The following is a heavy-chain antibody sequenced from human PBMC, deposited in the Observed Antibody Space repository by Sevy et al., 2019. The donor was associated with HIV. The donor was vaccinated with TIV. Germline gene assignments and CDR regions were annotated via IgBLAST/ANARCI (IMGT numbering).Heavy chain of an antibody. CDR1: GFSITSYW. CDR2: MNEDGSVT. J-gene: IGHJ4*02. V-gene: IGHV3-74*01. CDR3: VKDFGGPTDY. D-gene: IGHD3-16*01. Sequence: GGSLRLSRAGSGFSITSYWMHWVRQAPGKGLVWVSRMNEDGSVTNHADSVRGRFTISRDIAKNTLYLQMNSLSVDDTAVYYCVKDFGGPTDYWGQGNVVTVSS.